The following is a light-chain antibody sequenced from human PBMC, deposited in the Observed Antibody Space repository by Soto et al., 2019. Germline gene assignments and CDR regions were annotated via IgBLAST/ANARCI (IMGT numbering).Light chain of an antibody. CDR1: PSITSS. CDR3: QQYNTYSGWA. CDR2: DAS. J-gene: IGKJ1*01. Sequence: DIQMTQSPSTLSASVGDRVTITCRSSPSITSSLAWYQQKPGKAPKLLIYDASTLESGVPSRFSGSGSGIEFTLTTGSLQPDDFATYLCQQYNTYSGWAFGQGTKVEIK. V-gene: IGKV1-5*01.